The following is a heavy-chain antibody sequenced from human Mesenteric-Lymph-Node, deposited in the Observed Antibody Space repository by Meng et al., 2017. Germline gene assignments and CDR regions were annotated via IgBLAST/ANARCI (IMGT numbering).Heavy chain of an antibody. Sequence: QLLMQGSGPGLVKPSGTLSLTFAVSGGSISSSNWWSWVRQPPGKGLEWIGKIYHSGITIYNPSLKSRVTMSVDTSKNQFSLKLTSVTAADTAVYFCARTNYGDYNWFDPWGQGTLVTVSS. CDR2: IYHSGIT. J-gene: IGHJ5*02. CDR1: GGSISSSNW. CDR3: ARTNYGDYNWFDP. V-gene: IGHV4-4*02. D-gene: IGHD4-17*01.